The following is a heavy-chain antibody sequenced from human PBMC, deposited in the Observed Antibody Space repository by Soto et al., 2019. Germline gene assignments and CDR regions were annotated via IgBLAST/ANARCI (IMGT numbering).Heavy chain of an antibody. Sequence: SETLSLTCTVSGGSISSGSYYWGWIRQPPGKGLEWIGSIYYSGSTYYNPSLKSRVTISVDTSKNQFSLKLSSVTAADTAVYYCASVLAYCGGDCYYWFDPWGQGTLVTVSS. V-gene: IGHV4-39*01. CDR1: GGSISSGSYY. CDR3: ASVLAYCGGDCYYWFDP. D-gene: IGHD2-21*02. J-gene: IGHJ5*02. CDR2: IYYSGST.